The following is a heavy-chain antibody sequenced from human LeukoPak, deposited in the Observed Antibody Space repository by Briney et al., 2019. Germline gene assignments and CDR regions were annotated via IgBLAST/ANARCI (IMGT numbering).Heavy chain of an antibody. CDR1: GYTLTYNS. CDR3: ARESGHCYGDNCFYFLVL. J-gene: IGHJ4*02. D-gene: IGHD2-21*01. Sequence: GASVKVSCKASGYTLTYNSISWARQAPGPGLEWMGCINTKNGDTKYAQKLKGRVTMTTDTSTNTAYLELRSLRSDDTAVYYCARESGHCYGDNCFYFLVLWGQGFLVTVSS. V-gene: IGHV1-18*01. CDR2: INTKNGDT.